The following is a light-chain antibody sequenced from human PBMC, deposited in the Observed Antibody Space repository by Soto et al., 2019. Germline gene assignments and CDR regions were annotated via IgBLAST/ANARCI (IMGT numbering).Light chain of an antibody. V-gene: IGKV1-6*01. CDR1: QEIRND. Sequence: VDRVTITCRASQEIRNDLVWYQQKPGKAPKLLIYGTSNLQSGVPSRFSGSGSGTGFTLTTSSLQPEDFAIDYCVLDYLYPYTFRLATKV. J-gene: IGKJ2*01. CDR3: VLDYLYPYT. CDR2: GTS.